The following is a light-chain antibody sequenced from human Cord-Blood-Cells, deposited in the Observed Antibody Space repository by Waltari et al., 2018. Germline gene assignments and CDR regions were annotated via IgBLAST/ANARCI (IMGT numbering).Light chain of an antibody. CDR3: QAWDSSTVV. Sequence: SYELTQPPSVSVSPGQTASITCSGDTLGDKYACWYQQKPGQSPVLVIYQASKRPSGIPERFSGSNSGNTATLTISGTQAIDEADYYCQAWDSSTVVFGGGTKLTVL. V-gene: IGLV3-1*01. CDR1: TLGDKY. J-gene: IGLJ2*01. CDR2: QAS.